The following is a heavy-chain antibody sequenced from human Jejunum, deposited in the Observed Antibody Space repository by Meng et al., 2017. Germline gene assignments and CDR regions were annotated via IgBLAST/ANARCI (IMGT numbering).Heavy chain of an antibody. V-gene: IGHV4-4*02. CDR2: VFQTGSS. CDR3: ARRGGAYSTGHFPHFDD. Sequence: QVRLVESRSVLAKPSRTLSLTCAVSGGSISSTNCWSWVRQPPGKGPEWIGDVFQTGSSNYSPSLRSRVTISVDKSKNQFSLNLSSVTAADTAVYFCARRGGAYSTGHFPHFDDWGQGTLVTVSS. CDR1: GGSISSTNC. D-gene: IGHD6-19*01. J-gene: IGHJ4*02.